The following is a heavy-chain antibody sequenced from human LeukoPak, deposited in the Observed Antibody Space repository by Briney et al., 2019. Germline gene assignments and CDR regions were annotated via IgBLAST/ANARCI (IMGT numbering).Heavy chain of an antibody. J-gene: IGHJ3*02. CDR1: GFTFSSYS. V-gene: IGHV3-48*01. CDR3: AKDPYYYDSSGYYYAAFDI. D-gene: IGHD3-22*01. CDR2: ISSSSSTI. Sequence: GGSLRLSCAASGFTFSSYSMNWVRQAPGKGLEWVSYISSSSSTIYYTDSVKGRFTISRDNSKNTLYLQMNSLRAEDTAVYYCAKDPYYYDSSGYYYAAFDIWGQGTMVTVSS.